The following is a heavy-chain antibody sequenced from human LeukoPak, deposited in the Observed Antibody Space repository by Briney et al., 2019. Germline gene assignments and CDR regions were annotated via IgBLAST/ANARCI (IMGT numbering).Heavy chain of an antibody. Sequence: GGSLRLSCAASGFIFSSFTMNWIRQAPGKGLEWVSSISSSSRYIHYADSVKGRFTISRDNAQNSLYLQMNSLRAEDTAVYYCREGHYAGHDWGQGTLVTVSS. D-gene: IGHD3-16*01. CDR1: GFIFSSFT. V-gene: IGHV3-21*01. CDR3: REGHYAGHD. J-gene: IGHJ4*02. CDR2: ISSSSRYI.